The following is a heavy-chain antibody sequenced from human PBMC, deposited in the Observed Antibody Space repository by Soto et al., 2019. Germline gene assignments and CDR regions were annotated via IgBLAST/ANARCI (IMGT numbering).Heavy chain of an antibody. CDR2: IIPISGTA. CDR3: ARSQGSSTSLEIYYYYYYGMDV. CDR1: GGTFSSNA. J-gene: IGHJ6*02. D-gene: IGHD2-2*01. V-gene: IGHV1-69*01. Sequence: QVQLVQSGAKVKKPGSSVKVSCKASGGTFSSNAISWVRQAPGQGLEWMGGIIPISGTANYAQKFQGRVTITADESTSTAYMELSSLRSEDTAVYYCARSQGSSTSLEIYYYYYYGMDVWGQGTTVTVSS.